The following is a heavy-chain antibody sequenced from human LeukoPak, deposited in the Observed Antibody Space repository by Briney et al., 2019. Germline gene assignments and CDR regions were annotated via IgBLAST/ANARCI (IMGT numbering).Heavy chain of an antibody. J-gene: IGHJ3*02. V-gene: IGHV4-59*12. Sequence: SETLSLTCTVSGVSFSTYYLSWIRQPPGKGLEWIGCIFHTGSANYNPSSKSRGTIYVDTSKNQFSLKLSSVTAADTAVYYCARGSITVVPAFDIWGQGTMFTVSS. CDR3: ARGSITVVPAFDI. D-gene: IGHD4-23*01. CDR1: GVSFSTYY. CDR2: IFHTGSA.